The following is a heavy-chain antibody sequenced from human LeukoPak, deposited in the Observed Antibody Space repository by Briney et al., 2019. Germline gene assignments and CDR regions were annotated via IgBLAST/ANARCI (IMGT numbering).Heavy chain of an antibody. D-gene: IGHD5-18*01. V-gene: IGHV4-34*01. CDR1: GGSFSGYY. CDR2: INHSGST. J-gene: IGHJ4*02. CDR3: ARGHGVVYGYFFPYFDY. Sequence: SETLSLTCAVYGGSFSGYYWSWIRQPPGKGLEWIGEINHSGSTNYNPSLKSRVTISVDTSKNQFSLKLSSVTAADTAVYHCARGHGVVYGYFFPYFDYWGQGTLVTVSS.